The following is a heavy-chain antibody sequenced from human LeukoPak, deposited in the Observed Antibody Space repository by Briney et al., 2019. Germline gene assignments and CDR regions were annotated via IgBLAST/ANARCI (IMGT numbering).Heavy chain of an antibody. CDR3: ARISNSSSRSFDY. Sequence: GGSLRLSCAASGFTFSSYSMNWVRQAPGKGLEWVSYISSSSSTIYYADSVKGRFTISRDNAKNSLFLHMNSLRAEDTAVYYCARISNSSSRSFDYWGQGTLVAVPS. V-gene: IGHV3-48*01. CDR1: GFTFSSYS. CDR2: ISSSSSTI. D-gene: IGHD6-6*01. J-gene: IGHJ4*02.